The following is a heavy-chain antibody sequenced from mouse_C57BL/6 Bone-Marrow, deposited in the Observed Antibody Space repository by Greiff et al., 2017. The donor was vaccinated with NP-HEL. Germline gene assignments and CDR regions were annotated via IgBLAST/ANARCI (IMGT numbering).Heavy chain of an antibody. V-gene: IGHV6-6*01. CDR2: IRNKANNHAT. CDR3: TPGGGDGSFDY. D-gene: IGHD3-3*01. J-gene: IGHJ2*01. CDR1: GFTFSDAW. Sequence: EVKRREDGGGLVQPGGSMKLSCAASGFTFSDAWMDWVRQSPEKGLEWVAEIRNKANNHATYYAESVKGRFTISRDDSKSSVYLQMNSLRAEDTGIYYCTPGGGDGSFDYWGQGTTLTVSS.